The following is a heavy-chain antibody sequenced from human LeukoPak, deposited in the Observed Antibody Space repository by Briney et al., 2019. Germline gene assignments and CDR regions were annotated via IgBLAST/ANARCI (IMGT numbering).Heavy chain of an antibody. V-gene: IGHV4-39*01. Sequence: PSETLSLTRTVSGGSISSSSYYWGWIRQPPGKGLEWIGSIYYSGSTYYNPSLKSRVTISVDTSKNQFSLKLSSVTAADTAVYYCARREYSSSSDLVYDYWGQGTLVTVSS. CDR2: IYYSGST. D-gene: IGHD6-6*01. CDR1: GGSISSSSYY. CDR3: ARREYSSSSDLVYDY. J-gene: IGHJ4*02.